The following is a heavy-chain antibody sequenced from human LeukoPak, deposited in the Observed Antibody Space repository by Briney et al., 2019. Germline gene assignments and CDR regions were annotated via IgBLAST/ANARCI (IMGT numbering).Heavy chain of an antibody. CDR1: GFTFSAYW. V-gene: IGHV3-7*01. D-gene: IGHD3-3*01. J-gene: IGHJ6*03. CDR3: ARGSLRFLEWLLESDWYMDV. CDR2: IKQDGSEK. Sequence: GGSLRLSCSASGFTFSAYWMSWVRQAPGKGLEWVANIKQDGSEKYYVDSVKGRFTISRGNAKNSLYLQMNSLRAEDTAVYYCARGSLRFLEWLLESDWYMDVWGKGTTVTDSS.